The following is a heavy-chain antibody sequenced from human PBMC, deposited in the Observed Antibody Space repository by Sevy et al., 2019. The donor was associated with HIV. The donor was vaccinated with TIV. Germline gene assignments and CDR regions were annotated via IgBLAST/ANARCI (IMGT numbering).Heavy chain of an antibody. J-gene: IGHJ4*02. V-gene: IGHV4-38-2*01. CDR3: ARLTIGVVPAAIGNYFDY. D-gene: IGHD2-2*01. Sequence: SETLSLTCAVSGYSISSGYYWGWIRQPPGQGLEWLGRIYHSGSTYYNPSLKSRVTISVHTSKNQFSLKLSSVTAADTAVYYCARLTIGVVPAAIGNYFDYWGQGTLVTVSS. CDR1: GYSISSGYY. CDR2: IYHSGST.